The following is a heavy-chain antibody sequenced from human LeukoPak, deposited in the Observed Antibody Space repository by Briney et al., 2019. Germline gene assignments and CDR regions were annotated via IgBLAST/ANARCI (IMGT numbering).Heavy chain of an antibody. CDR1: GLTFTNYA. D-gene: IGHD2-15*01. Sequence: HTGGSLRLSCTGSGLTFTNYAMTWVRQAPGRGLEWVSSISGRGDDTYYPDSVKGRFTISRDNSKNTLYLQMDSLGAEDTALYYCAKDQTGGGRYYGMDVWGQGTTVTVSS. CDR3: AKDQTGGGRYYGMDV. V-gene: IGHV3-23*01. CDR2: ISGRGDDT. J-gene: IGHJ6*02.